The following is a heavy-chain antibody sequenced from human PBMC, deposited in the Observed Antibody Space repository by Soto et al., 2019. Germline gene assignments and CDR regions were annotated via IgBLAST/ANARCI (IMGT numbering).Heavy chain of an antibody. V-gene: IGHV4-61*01. J-gene: IGHJ5*02. CDR3: ARGQGDFGVLTYTWFDP. D-gene: IGHD3-3*01. Sequence: PSETLSLTCSVSGGSISSESYYWTWLRQPPGKGLEWVASTYYSGGTNCSASLKSRVTISVDTSKNQFSLNLNSVTAEDTAVYYCARGQGDFGVLTYTWFDPWGQGTLVTVSS. CDR1: GGSISSESYY. CDR2: TYYSGGT.